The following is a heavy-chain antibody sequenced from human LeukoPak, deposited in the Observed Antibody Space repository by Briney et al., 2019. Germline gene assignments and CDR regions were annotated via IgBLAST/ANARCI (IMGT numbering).Heavy chain of an antibody. CDR1: GGSISSYY. V-gene: IGHV4-4*07. CDR3: ARQIASAGTAGFDF. CDR2: IYSTGST. Sequence: SETLSLTCTVSGGSISSYYWGWIRQPAGKGLEWIGRIYSTGSTNYNPSLKSRVTMSVDTSKNQFSLRLRSVTAADTAVYYCARQIASAGTAGFDFWGQGALVTVS. J-gene: IGHJ4*02. D-gene: IGHD6-13*01.